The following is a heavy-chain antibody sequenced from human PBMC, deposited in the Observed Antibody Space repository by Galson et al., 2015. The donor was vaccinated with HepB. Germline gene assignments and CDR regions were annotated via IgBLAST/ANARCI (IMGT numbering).Heavy chain of an antibody. CDR2: IIPIFGTA. CDR3: ARGGGEFGVRGVIITKGDYYYYYGMDV. V-gene: IGHV1-69*13. CDR1: GGTFSSYA. D-gene: IGHD3-10*01. Sequence: SVKVSCKASGGTFSSYAISWVRQAPGQGLEWMGGIIPIFGTANYAQKFQGRVTITADESTSTAYMELSSLRSEDTAVYYCARGGGEFGVRGVIITKGDYYYYYGMDVWGQGTTVTVSS. J-gene: IGHJ6*02.